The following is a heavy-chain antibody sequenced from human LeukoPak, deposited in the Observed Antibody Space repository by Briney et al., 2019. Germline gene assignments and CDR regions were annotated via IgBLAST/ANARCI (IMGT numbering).Heavy chain of an antibody. CDR1: RFTFSRYG. J-gene: IGHJ4*02. Sequence: AGRSLRLSCAASRFTFSRYGMHWVRQAPGKGLEWVAVISYDGSDKYYGDSVKGRFTISRDNSKNTLYLQMNSLRSEDTAVYHCVKDGRDVVAPAAAGLASWGQGTLVTVSS. V-gene: IGHV3-30*18. CDR2: ISYDGSDK. CDR3: VKDGRDVVAPAAAGLAS. D-gene: IGHD2-2*01.